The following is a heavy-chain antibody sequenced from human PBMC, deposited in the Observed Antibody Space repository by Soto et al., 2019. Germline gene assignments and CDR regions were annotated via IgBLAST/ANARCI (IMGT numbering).Heavy chain of an antibody. CDR2: INSDGRST. Sequence: EVQLVESGGGLVQPGGSLRLSCAASGVTFSSYWMHWVRRAPGKGLVWVAGINSDGRSTSYADSVKGRFTISRDNANNTPYLQMNSLRAEDTAVYYCARVPPDSSGGYRPYDYWGQGTLVTVSS. CDR1: GVTFSSYW. V-gene: IGHV3-74*01. J-gene: IGHJ4*02. CDR3: ARVPPDSSGGYRPYDY. D-gene: IGHD6-19*01.